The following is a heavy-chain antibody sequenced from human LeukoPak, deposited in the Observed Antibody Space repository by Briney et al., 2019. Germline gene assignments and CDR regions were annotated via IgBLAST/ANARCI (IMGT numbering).Heavy chain of an antibody. CDR1: GFTFSSYA. CDR2: ISGSGGST. V-gene: IGHV3-23*01. D-gene: IGHD4-17*01. Sequence: PGASLRLSCAASGFTFSSYAMSWVRQAPGKGLEWVSAISGSGGSTYYADSVKGRFTISRDNSKNTLYPQMNSLRAEDTAVYYCAKDAVTTSRPYYYYGMDVWGQGTTVTVSS. J-gene: IGHJ6*02. CDR3: AKDAVTTSRPYYYYGMDV.